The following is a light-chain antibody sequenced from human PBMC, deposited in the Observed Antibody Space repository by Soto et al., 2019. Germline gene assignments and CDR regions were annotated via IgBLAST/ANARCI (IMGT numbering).Light chain of an antibody. CDR1: QSVSST. CDR3: QHYNVYPWT. V-gene: IGKV3-15*01. J-gene: IGKJ1*01. Sequence: EIVMTQSPATLSVSPGERATFSCRASQSVSSTLAWYQQKPGQAPRLLIYGASSRATGIPARFSGSGSGTEFTLTISSLQPDDLATYYCQHYNVYPWTFGQGTKVDIK. CDR2: GAS.